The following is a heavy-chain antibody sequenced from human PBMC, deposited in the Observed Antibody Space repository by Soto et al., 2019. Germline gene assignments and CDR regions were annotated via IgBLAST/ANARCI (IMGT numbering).Heavy chain of an antibody. D-gene: IGHD6-6*01. CDR1: GFTFSSYA. CDR2: ISYDGSNK. J-gene: IGHJ3*02. V-gene: IGHV3-30-3*01. CDR3: ARGVRSIAARLGRAPFNAFDI. Sequence: GGSLRLSCAASGFTFSSYAMHWVRQAPGKGLEWVAVISYDGSNKYYADSVKGRFTISRDNSKNTLYLQMNSLRAEDTAVYYCARGVRSIAARLGRAPFNAFDIWGQGTMVTVSS.